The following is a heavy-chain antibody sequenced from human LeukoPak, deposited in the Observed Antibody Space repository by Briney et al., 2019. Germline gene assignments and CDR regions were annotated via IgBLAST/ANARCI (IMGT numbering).Heavy chain of an antibody. CDR3: AKDEVGATSHWYFDL. Sequence: GGSLRLSCAASGFTFSNFAMSWVRQAPGKGLEWVSAISGSGGSTYYADSVKGRFTISRDNSKNTLYLQMNSLRAEDTAVYYCAKDEVGATSHWYFDLWGRGTLVTVSS. D-gene: IGHD1-26*01. CDR2: ISGSGGST. V-gene: IGHV3-23*01. CDR1: GFTFSNFA. J-gene: IGHJ2*01.